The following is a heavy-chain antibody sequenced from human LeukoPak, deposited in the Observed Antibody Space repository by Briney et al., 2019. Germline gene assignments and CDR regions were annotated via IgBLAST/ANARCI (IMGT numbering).Heavy chain of an antibody. D-gene: IGHD5-12*01. CDR2: INHSGST. CDR1: GGSFSGYY. V-gene: IGHV4-34*01. J-gene: IGHJ4*02. Sequence: SETLSLTCAVYGGSFSGYYWSWIRQPPGKGLEWIGEINHSGSTNYNPSLKSRVTISVDTSKNQFSLKLSSVTAADTAVYYCARGGGYDPEYYFDYWGQGTLVTVSS. CDR3: ARGGGYDPEYYFDY.